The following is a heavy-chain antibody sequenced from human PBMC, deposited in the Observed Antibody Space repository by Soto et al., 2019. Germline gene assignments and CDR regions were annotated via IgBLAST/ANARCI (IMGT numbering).Heavy chain of an antibody. V-gene: IGHV4-31*03. Sequence: SETLSLTCTVSGGSISSGCYYWSWIRQHPGKGLEWIGYIYYSGSTYYNPSLKSRVTISVDKSKNQFSLKLSSVTAADTAVYYCARVKWKVPAANNWFDPWGQGTLVTVSS. D-gene: IGHD2-2*01. CDR2: IYYSGST. CDR1: GGSISSGCYY. J-gene: IGHJ5*02. CDR3: ARVKWKVPAANNWFDP.